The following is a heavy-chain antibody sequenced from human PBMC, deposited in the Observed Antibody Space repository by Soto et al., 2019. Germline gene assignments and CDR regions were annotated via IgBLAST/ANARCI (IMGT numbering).Heavy chain of an antibody. Sequence: GSLRLSCAGSGFTFSGFAMHWVRQAPGIGLEWVGRIGGNADTYATAYAASVKGRFTISRDDSKNTAYLQMNSLKTEDTAVYYCSRREGDYWGQGTLVTVSS. V-gene: IGHV3-73*01. CDR2: IGGNADTYAT. CDR1: GFTFSGFA. CDR3: SRREGDY. D-gene: IGHD1-26*01. J-gene: IGHJ4*02.